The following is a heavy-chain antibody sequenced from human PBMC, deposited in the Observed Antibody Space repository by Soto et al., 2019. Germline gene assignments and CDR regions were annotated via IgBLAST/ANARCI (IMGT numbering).Heavy chain of an antibody. CDR2: ISFDGSNK. V-gene: IGHV3-30-3*01. CDR3: ARLPGALVAVLYIYPLDGREAMSDVDV. CDR1: GFTFNYYP. J-gene: IGHJ6*02. Sequence: QMQLVESGGGVVQPGESLRLSCAASGFTFNYYPMHWVRQTPGKGLEWVAVISFDGSNKFYADSVKGRFTVSRDNSKNMLYIQLNSLRPEDAAVYYCARLPGALVAVLYIYPLDGREAMSDVDVWGQGTTVSVSS. D-gene: IGHD6-19*01.